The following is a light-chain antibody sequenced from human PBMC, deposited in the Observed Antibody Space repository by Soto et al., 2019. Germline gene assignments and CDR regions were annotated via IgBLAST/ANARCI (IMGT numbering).Light chain of an antibody. CDR3: QQYGSSAPIT. V-gene: IGKV3-20*01. CDR1: QSVSSY. Sequence: EIVLTQSPATLSLSPGERATLSCXASQSVSSYLAWYQQKPGQAPRLLIYDASNRATGIPARFSGSGSGTDFTLTISRLEPEDFALYYCQQYGSSAPITFGQGTRLEIK. CDR2: DAS. J-gene: IGKJ5*01.